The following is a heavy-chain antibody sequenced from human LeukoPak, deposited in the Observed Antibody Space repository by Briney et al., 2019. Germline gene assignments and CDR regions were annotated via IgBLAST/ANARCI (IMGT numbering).Heavy chain of an antibody. D-gene: IGHD1-26*01. Sequence: PGGSLRLSCAASGFTFTRYWMHWVRQVPGKGLDWVSRINEDGSITTHADSVRGRFTISRDNARDTLYLQMNSLRSEDTAVYYCARDPGGIAGSWGQGTLVTVSS. CDR1: GFTFTRYW. V-gene: IGHV3-74*01. J-gene: IGHJ4*02. CDR2: INEDGSIT. CDR3: ARDPGGIAGS.